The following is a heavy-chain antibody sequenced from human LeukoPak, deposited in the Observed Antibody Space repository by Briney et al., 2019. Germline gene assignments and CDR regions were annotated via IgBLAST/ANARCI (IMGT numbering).Heavy chain of an antibody. J-gene: IGHJ4*02. Sequence: GGSLRLSCAASGFTFTSYGIHWVRQAPGKGLEWVAFISYDGSNTYYADSVKGRFTIPRDNSKNTLYLQMNSLIGEDTAVYYCAKDLYNSGWYPTTFDYWGQGILVTVSS. V-gene: IGHV3-30*02. CDR1: GFTFTSYG. CDR2: ISYDGSNT. CDR3: AKDLYNSGWYPTTFDY. D-gene: IGHD6-19*01.